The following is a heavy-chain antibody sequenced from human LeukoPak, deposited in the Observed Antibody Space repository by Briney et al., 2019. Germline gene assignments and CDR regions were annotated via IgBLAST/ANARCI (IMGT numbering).Heavy chain of an antibody. Sequence: LTGGSLRLSCAASGFTFSSYAMGWVRQAPGKGLEWVSAITASGTNTYYADSVKGRFTISRDSSKNTLYLQLKSLRAEDTAVYYCAKAGWEVSSSYHTYYFDSWGQGTLVTVSS. V-gene: IGHV3-23*01. J-gene: IGHJ4*02. CDR2: ITASGTNT. CDR1: GFTFSSYA. CDR3: AKAGWEVSSSYHTYYFDS. D-gene: IGHD5/OR15-5a*01.